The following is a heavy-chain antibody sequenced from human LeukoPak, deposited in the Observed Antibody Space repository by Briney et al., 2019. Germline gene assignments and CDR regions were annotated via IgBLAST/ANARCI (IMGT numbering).Heavy chain of an antibody. Sequence: SETLSLTCNVSGDSIRGFYWAWIRQPPGKGLEWIGYFDNSGGSNYNPALESRVIISVDTSKNQFSLKLRSLTAADTAVYYCARWNYDIWTGHRYFDYWGQGTLVIVSS. J-gene: IGHJ4*02. CDR3: ARWNYDIWTGHRYFDY. V-gene: IGHV4-59*01. CDR1: GDSIRGFY. CDR2: FDNSGGS. D-gene: IGHD3/OR15-3a*01.